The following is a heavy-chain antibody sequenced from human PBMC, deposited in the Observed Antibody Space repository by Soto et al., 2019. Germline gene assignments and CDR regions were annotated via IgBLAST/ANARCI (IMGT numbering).Heavy chain of an antibody. Sequence: SVKVSCKASRVAFSKFIVTWVRQAPGLGLEWVGGIIPIFGTANYAQKFQGRVTITADESTSTSYMEVNNLGSEDTAVYYCAKVRYSSPMGYYYGMDVWGQGTTVTVSS. CDR1: RVAFSKFI. J-gene: IGHJ6*02. V-gene: IGHV1-69*13. CDR3: AKVRYSSPMGYYYGMDV. D-gene: IGHD6-19*01. CDR2: IIPIFGTA.